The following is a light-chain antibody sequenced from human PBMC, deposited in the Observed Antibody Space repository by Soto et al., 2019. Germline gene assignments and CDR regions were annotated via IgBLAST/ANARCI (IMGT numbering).Light chain of an antibody. CDR1: SSDVGGYNY. CDR2: EVS. V-gene: IGLV2-14*01. CDR3: TSYTSSTTLDV. Sequence: QSALTQPASVSGSPGQSITISCTGTSSDVGGYNYVSWYQQHPGKAPKLMIYEVSNRPSGVSNRFSGSKSGHPASLTISGLQSEDEADHFCTSYTSSTTLDVFGTGTKVTVL. J-gene: IGLJ1*01.